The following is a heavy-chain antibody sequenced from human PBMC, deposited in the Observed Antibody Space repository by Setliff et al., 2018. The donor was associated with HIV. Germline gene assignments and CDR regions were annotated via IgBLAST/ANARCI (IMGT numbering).Heavy chain of an antibody. CDR1: GDPMSSTSYY. CDR2: IYYSGST. J-gene: IGHJ3*02. D-gene: IGHD6-19*01. CDR3: ARAYSSGRYDAFDI. Sequence: SETLSLTCTVSGDPMSSTSYYWGWIRQSPGKGLEWIGSIYYSGSTQYNPSLKSRVTISVDTSKNQFSLKLSSVTAADTAVYYCARAYSSGRYDAFDIWGQGTMVTVSS. V-gene: IGHV4-39*07.